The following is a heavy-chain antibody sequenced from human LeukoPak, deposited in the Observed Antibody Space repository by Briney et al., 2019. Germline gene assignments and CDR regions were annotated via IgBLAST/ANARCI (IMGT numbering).Heavy chain of an antibody. CDR3: AKASWVLNADAVW. CDR2: LRGNGET. D-gene: IGHD3-9*01. Sequence: GGSLRLSCTASGFSFSNYAMSWVRQAPARGPEWVSSLRGNGETFYADSVKGRCTLSRDDSRNTVYLQLDDLRAEDTAIYYCAKASWVLNADAVWWGQGTQVTVSS. CDR1: GFSFSNYA. J-gene: IGHJ4*02. V-gene: IGHV3-23*01.